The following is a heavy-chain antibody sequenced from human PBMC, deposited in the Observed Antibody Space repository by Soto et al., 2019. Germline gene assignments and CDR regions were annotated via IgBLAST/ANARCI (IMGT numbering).Heavy chain of an antibody. CDR3: AKVGTTGSRLKTGGGQGNWFDP. Sequence: TGGSLRLSCAASGFTFSSYAMSWVRQAPGKGLEWVSAISGSGGSTYYADSVKGRFTISRDNSKNTLYLQMNSLRAEDTAVYYCAKVGTTGSRLKTGGGQGNWFDPWGQGTLVTVSS. J-gene: IGHJ5*02. CDR2: ISGSGGST. D-gene: IGHD4-4*01. CDR1: GFTFSSYA. V-gene: IGHV3-23*01.